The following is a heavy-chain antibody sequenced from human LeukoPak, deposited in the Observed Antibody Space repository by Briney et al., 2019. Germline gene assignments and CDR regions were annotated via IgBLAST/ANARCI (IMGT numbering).Heavy chain of an antibody. Sequence: ASVKVSCKASDYTFSSYGITWVRQAPGQGLEWMGWISTYNGNTNYAQKFQGRVTMTTDTSTSTAYMELSSLRSEDTAVYYCARDQSRYFDRLCYFDPWGQGTLVTVSS. J-gene: IGHJ5*02. CDR1: DYTFSSYG. CDR2: ISTYNGNT. CDR3: ARDQSRYFDRLCYFDP. V-gene: IGHV1-18*01. D-gene: IGHD3-9*01.